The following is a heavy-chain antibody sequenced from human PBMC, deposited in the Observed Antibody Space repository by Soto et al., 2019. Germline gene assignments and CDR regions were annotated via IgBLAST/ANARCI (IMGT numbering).Heavy chain of an antibody. Sequence: GGAPRTSCAASGFTLSDYYMSWIRQAPGKGLEWVSYISSSGSTIYYADSVKGRFTISRDNAKNSLYLQMNSLRAEDTAVYYCARDSAFAPSVYYFDYWGQGTLVTVSS. CDR1: GFTLSDYY. J-gene: IGHJ4*02. CDR3: ARDSAFAPSVYYFDY. CDR2: ISSSGSTI. D-gene: IGHD3-10*01. V-gene: IGHV3-11*01.